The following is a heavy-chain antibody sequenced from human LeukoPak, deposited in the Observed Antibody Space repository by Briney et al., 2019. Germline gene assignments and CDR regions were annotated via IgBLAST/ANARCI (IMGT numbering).Heavy chain of an antibody. CDR1: GVSISSSNSY. V-gene: IGHV4-39*01. CDR3: ARALGYCSDGSCYSSYFDY. J-gene: IGHJ4*02. CDR2: IYYSGNT. D-gene: IGHD2-15*01. Sequence: SETLSLTCTVSGVSISSSNSYWGWIRQPPGKGLEWIGSIYYSGNTYYNASLKSRVTISVDTSKNQFSLKLTSVTAADTAVYYCARALGYCSDGSCYSSYFDYWGQGTLVTVSS.